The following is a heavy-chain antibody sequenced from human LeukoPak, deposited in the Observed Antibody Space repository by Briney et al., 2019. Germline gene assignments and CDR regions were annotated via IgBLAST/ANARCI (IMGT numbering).Heavy chain of an antibody. CDR3: ATHWDYYDSSGHYSWFDP. D-gene: IGHD3-22*01. CDR2: INHSGST. CDR1: GGSFSGYY. Sequence: PSETLSLTCAVYGGSFSGYYWSWIRQPPGKGLEWIGEINHSGSTNYNPSLKSRVTISVDTSKNQFSLKLSSVTAADTAVYYCATHWDYYDSSGHYSWFDPWGQGTLVTVS. J-gene: IGHJ5*02. V-gene: IGHV4-34*01.